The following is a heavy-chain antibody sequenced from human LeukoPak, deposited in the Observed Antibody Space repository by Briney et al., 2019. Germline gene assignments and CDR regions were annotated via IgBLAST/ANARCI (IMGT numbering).Heavy chain of an antibody. Sequence: GGSLRLSCAASGFTFSSYAMSWVRQAPGKGLEWVSAISGSGGSTYYADSVKGRFTISRDNSKNTLYLQMNSLRAEDTAVYYCAKQHEPTYYDFWSGYPGDYWGQGTLVTVSS. CDR1: GFTFSSYA. J-gene: IGHJ4*02. V-gene: IGHV3-23*01. D-gene: IGHD3-3*01. CDR3: AKQHEPTYYDFWSGYPGDY. CDR2: ISGSGGST.